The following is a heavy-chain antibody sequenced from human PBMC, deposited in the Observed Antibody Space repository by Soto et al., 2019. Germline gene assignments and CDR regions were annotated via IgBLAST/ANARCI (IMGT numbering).Heavy chain of an antibody. CDR1: GFTFNIYG. CDR3: AKDQASGQGSFDS. Sequence: VKLVESGGGVVQPGGSLRLSCAASGFTFNIYGMHWVRQAPDKGLEWVALISYDGSNQYYADSVKGRFTISRDNSKNTLFLQINSLRADDPAVYYCAKDQASGQGSFDSWGQGTLVTVSS. V-gene: IGHV3-30*18. J-gene: IGHJ4*02. CDR2: ISYDGSNQ.